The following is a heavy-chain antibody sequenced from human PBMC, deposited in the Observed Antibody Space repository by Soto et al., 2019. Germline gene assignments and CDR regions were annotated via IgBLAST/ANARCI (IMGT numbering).Heavy chain of an antibody. D-gene: IGHD3-16*02. Sequence: EVQLLESGGGLVQPGGSLRLTCAASGFTFSNYAMTWVRQAPGKGLEWVSTISGGGGSTYDADSGKGGFTISRDNFNCRLYLQVGSMRAEDTVVYHCAKGSGTFWGVIVRFCYYYRDVGGKGTTVTVSS. J-gene: IGHJ6*03. CDR1: GFTFSNYA. CDR2: ISGGGGST. V-gene: IGHV3-23*01. CDR3: AKGSGTFWGVIVRFCYYYRDV.